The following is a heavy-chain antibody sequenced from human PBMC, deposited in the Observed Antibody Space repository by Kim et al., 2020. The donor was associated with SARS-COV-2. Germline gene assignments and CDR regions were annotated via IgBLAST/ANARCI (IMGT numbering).Heavy chain of an antibody. Sequence: ASVKVSCKASGYTFTSYAMNWVRQAPGQGLEWMGWINTNTGNPTYAQGFTGRFVFSLDTSVSTAYLQISSLKAEDTAVYYCARQTVTREADAFDIWGQGTMVTVSS. J-gene: IGHJ3*02. V-gene: IGHV7-4-1*02. CDR1: GYTFTSYA. CDR3: ARQTVTREADAFDI. CDR2: INTNTGNP. D-gene: IGHD4-17*01.